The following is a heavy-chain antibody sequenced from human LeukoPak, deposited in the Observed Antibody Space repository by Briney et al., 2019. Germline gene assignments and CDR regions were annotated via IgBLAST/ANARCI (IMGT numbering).Heavy chain of an antibody. CDR1: GGSISSSSYY. Sequence: SETLSLTCTVSGGSISSSSYYWGWIRQPPGKGLEWIGSIYYSGSTYYNPSLKSRVTISVDTSKNQFSLKLSSVTAADTALYYCARRLGAYWYFDLWGRGTLVTVSS. D-gene: IGHD4/OR15-4a*01. CDR2: IYYSGST. V-gene: IGHV4-39*01. J-gene: IGHJ2*01. CDR3: ARRLGAYWYFDL.